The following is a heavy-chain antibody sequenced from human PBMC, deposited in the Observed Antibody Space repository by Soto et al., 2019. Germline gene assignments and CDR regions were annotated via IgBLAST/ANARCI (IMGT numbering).Heavy chain of an antibody. D-gene: IGHD3-10*01. J-gene: IGHJ6*03. Sequence: QVQLQQWGAGLLKPSETLSLTCAVYGGSFSGYYWSWIRQTPGKGLEWIGEINDSGSTNNNPSLKRRGTLVEATPKNYFSLKLTSTTAAAAVLYYCARGLLRWVGELPRRGCYYYMDVWGKGTTVTVSS. V-gene: IGHV4-34*04. CDR3: ARGLLRWVGELPRRGCYYYMDV. CDR1: GGSFSGYY. CDR2: INDSGST.